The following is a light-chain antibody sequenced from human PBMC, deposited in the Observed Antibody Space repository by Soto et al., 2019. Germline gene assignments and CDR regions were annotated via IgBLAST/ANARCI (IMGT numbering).Light chain of an antibody. CDR3: CSFAGSYSYV. Sequence: QSALTQPASVSGSPGQSITISCTGTSSDVGPYNLVSWYQHHPGKVPQLIIYDVAERPAGVPDRFSGSKSGNTASLTISGLQAEDEADYSCCSFAGSYSYVFGGGTQLTVL. CDR1: SSDVGPYNL. V-gene: IGLV2-23*02. CDR2: DVA. J-gene: IGLJ7*01.